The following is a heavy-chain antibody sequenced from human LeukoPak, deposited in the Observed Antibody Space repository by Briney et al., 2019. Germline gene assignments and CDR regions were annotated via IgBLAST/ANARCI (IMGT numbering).Heavy chain of an antibody. CDR1: GFTFSSYN. Sequence: KTGGSLILSCAASGFTFSSYNMKWVRQAPGKGLEWVSSIGSRSSYIFYADSVKGRFTISRDNAKKSLYLQTNSLRAEDTAVYYCASGVNYFDYWGQGTLVTVSS. V-gene: IGHV3-21*01. CDR3: ASGVNYFDY. J-gene: IGHJ4*02. D-gene: IGHD3-3*01. CDR2: IGSRSSYI.